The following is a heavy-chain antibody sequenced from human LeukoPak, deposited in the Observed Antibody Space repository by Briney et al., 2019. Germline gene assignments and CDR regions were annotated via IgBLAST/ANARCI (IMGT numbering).Heavy chain of an antibody. V-gene: IGHV1-2*02. CDR1: GYTFTGYY. D-gene: IGHD3-22*01. CDR2: INPNSGGT. J-gene: IGHJ4*02. CDR3: ARGRLYYYDSSGPDY. Sequence: ASVKLSCKASGYTFTGYYMHWVRQAPGQGLEWMGWINPNSGGTNYAQKFQGSVTMTRDTSISTAYMKLSRLRSDDTAVYYCARGRLYYYDSSGPDYWGQGTLVTVSS.